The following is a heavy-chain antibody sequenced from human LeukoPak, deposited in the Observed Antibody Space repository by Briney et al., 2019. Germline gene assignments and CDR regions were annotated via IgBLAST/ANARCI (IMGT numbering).Heavy chain of an antibody. Sequence: GADLQFSGRGSGSYFSSYWIGWVRQLPGKGLEGLGIIYPGDSDTRYSPSFQGQVTISADKSISTAYLQGSSLKASDTAMYYCARATVSYFDCWCQGTLVTVSS. CDR2: IYPGDSDT. CDR3: ARATVSYFDC. D-gene: IGHD2-21*02. CDR1: GSYFSSYW. J-gene: IGHJ4*02. V-gene: IGHV5-51*01.